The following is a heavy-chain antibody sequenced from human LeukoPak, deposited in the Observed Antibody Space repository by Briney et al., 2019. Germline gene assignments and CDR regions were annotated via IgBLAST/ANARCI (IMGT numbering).Heavy chain of an antibody. CDR3: AKDTTFCGGDCPSRGDY. CDR2: IWYDGSNK. V-gene: IGHV3-33*06. J-gene: IGHJ4*02. CDR1: GFTFSSYG. Sequence: GGSLRLSCAASGFTFSSYGMHWVRQAPGKGLEWVAVIWYDGSNKYYADSVKGRFTISRDNSKNTLYLQMNSLRADDTAVYYCAKDTTFCGGDCPSRGDYWGQGILVTVSS. D-gene: IGHD2-21*02.